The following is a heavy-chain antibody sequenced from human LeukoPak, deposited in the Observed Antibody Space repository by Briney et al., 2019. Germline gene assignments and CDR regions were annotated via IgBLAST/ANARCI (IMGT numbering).Heavy chain of an antibody. J-gene: IGHJ2*01. Sequence: SETLSLTCAVSGYSISSGYYWGWIRQPAGKGLEWIGRIYTSGSGNYSPSLKSRVTMSVDTSKNQFSLKLSSVTAADTAVYYCARDRGYSYGYWYFDLWGRGTLVTVSS. CDR1: GYSISSGYY. D-gene: IGHD5-18*01. CDR2: IYTSGSG. CDR3: ARDRGYSYGYWYFDL. V-gene: IGHV4-4*07.